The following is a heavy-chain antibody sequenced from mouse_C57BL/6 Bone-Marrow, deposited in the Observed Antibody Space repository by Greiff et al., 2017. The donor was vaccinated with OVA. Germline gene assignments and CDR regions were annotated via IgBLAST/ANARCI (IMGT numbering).Heavy chain of an antibody. V-gene: IGHV5-6*01. CDR1: GFTFSSYG. Sequence: DVQLVESGGDLVKPGGSLKLSCAASGFTFSSYGMSWVRQTPDKRLEWVATISSGGSYTYYPDSVKGRFTISRDNAKNTLYLQMSSLKSEDTAMYYCARPYYGSSSFDYWGQGTTLTVSS. J-gene: IGHJ2*01. D-gene: IGHD1-1*01. CDR3: ARPYYGSSSFDY. CDR2: ISSGGSYT.